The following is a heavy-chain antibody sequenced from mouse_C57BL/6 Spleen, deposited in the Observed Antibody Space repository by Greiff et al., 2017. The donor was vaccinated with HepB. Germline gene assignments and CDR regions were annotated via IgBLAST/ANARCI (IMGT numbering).Heavy chain of an antibody. J-gene: IGHJ1*03. V-gene: IGHV1-47*01. CDR3: ARAYYDYDWYFDV. CDR1: GYTFTTYP. D-gene: IGHD2-4*01. Sequence: VQGVESGAELVKPGASVKMSCKASGYTFTTYPIEWMKQNHGKSLEWIGNFHPYNDDTKYNEKFKGKATLTVEKSSSTVYLELSRLTSDDSAVYYCARAYYDYDWYFDVWGTGTTVTVSS. CDR2: FHPYNDDT.